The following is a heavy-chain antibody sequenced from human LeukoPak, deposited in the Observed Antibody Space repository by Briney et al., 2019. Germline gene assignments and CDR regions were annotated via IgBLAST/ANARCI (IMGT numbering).Heavy chain of an antibody. D-gene: IGHD6-13*01. CDR3: ASFIAAAGRLDY. CDR1: GGSFSGYY. J-gene: IGHJ4*02. V-gene: IGHV4-34*01. Sequence: SETLSLTCAVYGGSFSGYYWSWIRQPPGKGLEWIGEINHSGSTNYNPSLKSQVTISVDTSKNQFSLKLSSVTAADTAVYYCASFIAAAGRLDYWGQGTLVTVSS. CDR2: INHSGST.